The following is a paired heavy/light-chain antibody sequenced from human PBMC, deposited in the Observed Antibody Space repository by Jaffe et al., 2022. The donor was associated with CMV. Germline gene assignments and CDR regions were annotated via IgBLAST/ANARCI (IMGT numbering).Light chain of an antibody. Sequence: EIVLSQSPGTLSLSPGERATLSCRVSQIISDTFLGWYQHKPGQAPRLLIYAASRRATGIPDRFSGSGSGTDFTLTISRLEPEDFAVYYCHLYGSSPPITFGQGTRLEIK. V-gene: IGKV3-20*01. CDR1: QIISDTF. J-gene: IGKJ5*01. CDR2: AAS. CDR3: HLYGSSPPIT.
Heavy chain of an antibody. CDR3: ARATTPSDGHSYHHYYYIDV. CDR2: VHPSVSTT. CDR1: GYNFADYW. Sequence: EVQLVQSGAELKKPGDSLTISCKASGYNFADYWISWVRQVPGKGLEWMGRVHPSVSTTGYSPSFQGHVSISADKSTTTAYLSWTSLKASDTATYYCARATTPSDGHSYHHYYYIDVWGEGTTLTVSS. J-gene: IGHJ6*03. V-gene: IGHV5-10-1*03. D-gene: IGHD3-16*02.